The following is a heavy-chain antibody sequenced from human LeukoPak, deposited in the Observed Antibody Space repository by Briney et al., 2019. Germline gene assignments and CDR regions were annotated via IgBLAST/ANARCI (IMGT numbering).Heavy chain of an antibody. CDR1: GFTFSSYW. CDR3: ARGPHREYLEQWLTGQFAY. V-gene: IGHV3-7*03. CDR2: IKQDGSEK. Sequence: GGSLRLSCAASGFTFSSYWMSWVRQAPGKGLEWVANIKQDGSEKYYVDCVKGRFTISRDNAKNSLYLQMNSLRAEDTAEYYCARGPHREYLEQWLTGQFAYWGQGTLVTVSS. J-gene: IGHJ4*02. D-gene: IGHD6-19*01.